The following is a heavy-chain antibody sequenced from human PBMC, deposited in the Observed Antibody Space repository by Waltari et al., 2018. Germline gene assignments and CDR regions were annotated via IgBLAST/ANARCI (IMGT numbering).Heavy chain of an antibody. CDR2: INPKSGDT. V-gene: IGHV1-2*06. Sequence: QVQLVQSGAEVKKSGASVKVSCTSSGYTFTDFFIHWVRQAPGHGLEWMGRINPKSGDTSYAQRFQGRVTMTGDTSISTAYMEVTGLRSDDTAIYYCARSGGGTTSFGVAEWGQGSLVTVSS. CDR1: GYTFTDFF. J-gene: IGHJ4*02. D-gene: IGHD3-3*01. CDR3: ARSGGGTTSFGVAE.